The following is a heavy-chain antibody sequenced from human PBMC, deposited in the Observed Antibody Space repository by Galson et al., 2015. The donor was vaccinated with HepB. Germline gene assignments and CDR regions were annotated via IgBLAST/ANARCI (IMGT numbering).Heavy chain of an antibody. D-gene: IGHD3-22*01. CDR3: AREDYCYDSSGYPLYYFDY. V-gene: IGHV3-30-3*01. CDR2: ISYDGSNK. Sequence: SLRLSCAASGFTFSSYAMHWVRQAPGKGLEWVAVISYDGSNKYYADSVKGRFTISRDNSKNTLYLQMNSLRAEDTAVYYCAREDYCYDSSGYPLYYFDYWGQGTLVTVSS. J-gene: IGHJ4*02. CDR1: GFTFSSYA.